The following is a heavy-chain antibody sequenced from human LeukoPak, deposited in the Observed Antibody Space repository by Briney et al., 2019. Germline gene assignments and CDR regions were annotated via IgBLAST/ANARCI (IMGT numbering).Heavy chain of an antibody. Sequence: GGSLRLSCAASGFTFSSYWMHWVRQAPGKGLVWVSRTGGSSTRYADSVKGRFTISRDNAKNTLYLQMNSLRAEDTAVYYCARGQQLVDWGQGTLVTVSS. CDR1: GFTFSSYW. CDR2: TGGSST. D-gene: IGHD6-13*01. CDR3: ARGQQLVD. J-gene: IGHJ4*02. V-gene: IGHV3-74*01.